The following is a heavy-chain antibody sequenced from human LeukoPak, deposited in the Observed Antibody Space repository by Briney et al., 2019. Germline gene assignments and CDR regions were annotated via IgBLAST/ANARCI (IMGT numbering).Heavy chain of an antibody. V-gene: IGHV4-34*01. CDR2: INHSGST. D-gene: IGHD6-19*01. CDR3: ARAPAVAGTSSWFDP. CDR1: GGSFSGYY. Sequence: PSETLSLTCAVYGGSFSGYYWGWIRQPPGKGLEWIGEINHSGSTNYNPSLKSRVTISVDTSKNQFSLKLSSVTAADTAVYYCARAPAVAGTSSWFDPWGQGTLVTVSS. J-gene: IGHJ5*02.